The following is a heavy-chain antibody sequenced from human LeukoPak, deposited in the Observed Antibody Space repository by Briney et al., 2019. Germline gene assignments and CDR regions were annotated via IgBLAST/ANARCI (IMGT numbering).Heavy chain of an antibody. CDR2: ISSSSSYI. CDR3: ARDGYYYDSSGYPVYYGMDV. V-gene: IGHV3-21*01. Sequence: GGSLRLSCAASGFTFSSYSMNWVRQAPGKGLEWVSSISSSSSYIYYADSVKGRFTISRDNAKNSLYLQMNSLRAEDTAVYYCARDGYYYDSSGYPVYYGMDVWGQGTTVTVSS. D-gene: IGHD3-22*01. CDR1: GFTFSSYS. J-gene: IGHJ6*02.